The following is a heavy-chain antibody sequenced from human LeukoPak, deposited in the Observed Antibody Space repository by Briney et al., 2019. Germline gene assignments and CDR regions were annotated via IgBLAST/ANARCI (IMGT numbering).Heavy chain of an antibody. CDR3: AREYSSGWTFDD. D-gene: IGHD6-19*01. Sequence: HPGGSLRLSCAASGFTFSSNWIHWVRHAPGKGLVGVSRISSEGSRTTYAASVKGRFTISRDNAKNTLYLQINSLRAEDTAVYYCAREYSSGWTFDDWGQGTLVTVSS. V-gene: IGHV3-74*01. CDR1: GFTFSSNW. J-gene: IGHJ4*02. CDR2: ISSEGSRT.